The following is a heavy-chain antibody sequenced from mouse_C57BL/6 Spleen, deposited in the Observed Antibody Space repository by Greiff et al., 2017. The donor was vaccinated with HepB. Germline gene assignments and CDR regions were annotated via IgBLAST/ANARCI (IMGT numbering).Heavy chain of an antibody. D-gene: IGHD2-10*01. J-gene: IGHJ4*01. Sequence: VKLVESGPGLVQPSQSLSITCTVSGFSLTSYGVHWVRQSPGKGLEWLGVIWSGGSTDYNAAFISRLSISKDNSKSQVFFKMNSLQADDTAIYYCARGLPTYAMDYWGQGTSVTVSS. CDR2: IWSGGST. CDR3: ARGLPTYAMDY. CDR1: GFSLTSYG. V-gene: IGHV2-2*01.